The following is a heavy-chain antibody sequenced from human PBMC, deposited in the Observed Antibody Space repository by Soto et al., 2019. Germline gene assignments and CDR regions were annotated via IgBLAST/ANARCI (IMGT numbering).Heavy chain of an antibody. D-gene: IGHD6-6*01. CDR2: ISAYNGNT. V-gene: IGHV1-18*01. CDR1: GYTFTSYG. Sequence: QVQLVQSGAEVKKPGASVKVSCKASGYTFTSYGISWVRQAPGQGLEWMGWISAYNGNTNYAQKLQGRVAMTTDTSTSTAYMELRSLRSDDTAVYYCARDVRQIAARPPGYFDYWGQGTLVTVSS. CDR3: ARDVRQIAARPPGYFDY. J-gene: IGHJ4*02.